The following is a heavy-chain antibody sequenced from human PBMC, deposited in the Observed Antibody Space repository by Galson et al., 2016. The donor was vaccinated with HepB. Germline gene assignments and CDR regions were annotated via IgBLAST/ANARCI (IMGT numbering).Heavy chain of an antibody. CDR3: ADIASGTYYLESFDY. Sequence: SLRLSCAASGFTFRGYDMTWVRQAPGKGLEWVSTISGSGSSTYHADSVKGRFTISRDKAKNTVYPQMNSLRAEYTAVYYCADIASGTYYLESFDYWGQGTLVTVSS. V-gene: IGHV3-23*01. CDR2: ISGSGSST. D-gene: IGHD3-10*01. J-gene: IGHJ4*02. CDR1: GFTFRGYD.